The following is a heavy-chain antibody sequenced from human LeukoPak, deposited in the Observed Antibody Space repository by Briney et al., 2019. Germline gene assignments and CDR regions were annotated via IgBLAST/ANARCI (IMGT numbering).Heavy chain of an antibody. CDR2: IKPDGSET. D-gene: IGHD6-13*01. J-gene: IGHJ4*02. V-gene: IGHV3-7*01. CDR3: GGFGYEAAVDL. CDR1: GFMFTTYW. Sequence: GGSLRLSCAASGFMFTTYWMTWVRQAPGKGPEWVANIKPDGSETYYVDSVKGRFTISRDNTKNLLYLQMNSLRGEDAAVYYCGGFGYEAAVDLWGQGTLVT.